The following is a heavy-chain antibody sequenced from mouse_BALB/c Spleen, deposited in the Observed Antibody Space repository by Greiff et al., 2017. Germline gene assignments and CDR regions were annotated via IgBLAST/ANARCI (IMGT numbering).Heavy chain of an antibody. D-gene: IGHD1-1*01. CDR2: IWGDGST. J-gene: IGHJ3*01. CDR1: GFSLTGYG. CDR3: ARDYYYGSSSWFAY. V-gene: IGHV2-6-7*01. Sequence: VQLMESGPGLVAPSQSLSITCTVSGFSLTGYGVNWVRQPPGKGLEWLGMIWGDGSTDYNSALKSRLSISKDNSKSQVFLKMNSLQTDDTARYYCARDYYYGSSSWFAYWGQGTLVTVSA.